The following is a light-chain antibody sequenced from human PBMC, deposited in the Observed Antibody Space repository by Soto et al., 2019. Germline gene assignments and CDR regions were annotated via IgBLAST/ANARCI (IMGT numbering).Light chain of an antibody. Sequence: QSVLAHPASVSGSPGQSITISCTGTDSDVGAYNYVSWYQQCPGKAPKLIIYDVVNRPSGVSNRFSGSKSGNTAALIIFGLQAKDEADYYCCSYTSSSTYVFGTGTKVTVL. CDR2: DVV. CDR3: CSYTSSSTYV. J-gene: IGLJ1*01. V-gene: IGLV2-14*01. CDR1: DSDVGAYNY.